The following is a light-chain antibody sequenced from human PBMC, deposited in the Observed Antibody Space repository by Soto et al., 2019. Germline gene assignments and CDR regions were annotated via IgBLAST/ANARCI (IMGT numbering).Light chain of an antibody. CDR1: QSINKW. CDR3: QQYNIGYT. CDR2: DAA. V-gene: IGKV1-5*01. Sequence: IQMTQSPSTLSASVGDRVTITCLASQSINKWVAWFQQKSGRAPKLLIYDAATLQSGVPSRFSGTGSGTDFSLTISSLQPEDFATYYCQQYNIGYTFGQGTRLDIK. J-gene: IGKJ2*01.